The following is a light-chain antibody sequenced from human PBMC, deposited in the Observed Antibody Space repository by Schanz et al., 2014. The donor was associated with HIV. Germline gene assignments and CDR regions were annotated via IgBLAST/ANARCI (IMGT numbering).Light chain of an antibody. CDR3: CAYAGSSTYV. Sequence: QSALTQPASVSGSPGQSITISCSGTSSDVGTYNRVSWYQQHPGKAPKLMIYEVSKRPSGVSSRFSGSKSGNTASLTISGLQAEDEGDYYCCAYAGSSTYVFRTGTKLTVL. CDR1: SSDVGTYNR. CDR2: EVS. V-gene: IGLV2-23*02. J-gene: IGLJ1*01.